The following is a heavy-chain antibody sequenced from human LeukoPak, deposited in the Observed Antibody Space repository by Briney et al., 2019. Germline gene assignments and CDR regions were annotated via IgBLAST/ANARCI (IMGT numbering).Heavy chain of an antibody. D-gene: IGHD3-22*01. CDR1: GGTFITSS. J-gene: IGHJ4*02. CDR3: ATDSHDSSGYFSIDY. CDR2: IIPIFDTA. Sequence: VASVKVSCKASGGTFITSSISWVRQAPGQGLEWMGGIIPIFDTANYAQKFQGTVTITADESTSTAYMELSSLKSEDTAVYFCATDSHDSSGYFSIDYWGQGTLVTVSS. V-gene: IGHV1-69*13.